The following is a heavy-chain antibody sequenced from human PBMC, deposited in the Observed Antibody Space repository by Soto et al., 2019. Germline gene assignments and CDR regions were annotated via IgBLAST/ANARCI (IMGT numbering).Heavy chain of an antibody. CDR1: GFSLSTTGVG. Sequence: QITLKESGPTLVKPTQTLTLTCTFSGFSLSTTGVGVGWIRQPAGKALEWLALIYWDDDKRYSPFLNSRLTTTKDTSKNQGVLTMTNMDPVDTATYYCARARLYCTGGSCTTWFDYWGQGTLVTVSS. CDR2: IYWDDDK. D-gene: IGHD2-15*01. V-gene: IGHV2-5*02. J-gene: IGHJ4*02. CDR3: ARARLYCTGGSCTTWFDY.